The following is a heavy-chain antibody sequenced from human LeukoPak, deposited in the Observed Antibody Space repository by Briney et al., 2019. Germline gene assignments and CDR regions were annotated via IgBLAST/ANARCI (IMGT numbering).Heavy chain of an antibody. CDR2: ISYDGSNK. CDR1: GFTFSNYG. J-gene: IGHJ6*02. CDR3: AKDLTLGAAAGTHYYYYYGMDV. D-gene: IGHD6-13*01. V-gene: IGHV3-30*18. Sequence: PGGSLRLSCVASGFTFSNYGMHWVRQAPGKGLEWVTTISYDGSNKYYADSVKGRFTISRDNSKNTLYLQMNSLRAEDTAVYYCAKDLTLGAAAGTHYYYYYGMDVWGQETTVTVSS.